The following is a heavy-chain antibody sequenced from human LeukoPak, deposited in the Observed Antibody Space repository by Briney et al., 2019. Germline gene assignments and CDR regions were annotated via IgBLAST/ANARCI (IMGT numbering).Heavy chain of an antibody. CDR3: ASSYSGSYYWFDP. D-gene: IGHD1-26*01. V-gene: IGHV7-4-1*02. CDR1: GYTFTSYG. J-gene: IGHJ5*02. Sequence: ASVKVSCKASGYTFTSYGISWVRQAPGQGLEWMGWINTNTGNPTYAQGFTGRFVFSLDTSVSTAYLQISSLKAEDTAVYYCASSYSGSYYWFDPWGQGTLVTVSS. CDR2: INTNTGNP.